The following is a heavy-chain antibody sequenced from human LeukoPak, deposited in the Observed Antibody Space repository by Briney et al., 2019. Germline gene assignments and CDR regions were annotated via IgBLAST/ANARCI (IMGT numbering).Heavy chain of an antibody. CDR2: INSDGSST. CDR1: GFTFSSYW. Sequence: GSLRLSCAASGFTFSSYWMHWVRQAPGKGLVWVSRINSDGSSTSYSDSVKGRFTISRDNAKNTLYLQMDSLRAEDTAVYYCASAPTKSDYPWFDPWGQGTLVTVSS. V-gene: IGHV3-74*01. J-gene: IGHJ5*02. CDR3: ASAPTKSDYPWFDP. D-gene: IGHD4-17*01.